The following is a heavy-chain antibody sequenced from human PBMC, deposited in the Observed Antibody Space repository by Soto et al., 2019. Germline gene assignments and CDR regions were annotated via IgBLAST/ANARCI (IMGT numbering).Heavy chain of an antibody. V-gene: IGHV1-3*01. CDR3: ARDFSMVVMAPGY. CDR2: INAGNSDT. Sequence: ASVKVSCKASGYTFTSYAMHWVRQAPGQRLEWMGWINAGNSDTKYSQKFQGRVTITSDTSASTAYMELSSLRSEDTAVDYCARDFSMVVMAPGYWGQGTLVTVSS. CDR1: GYTFTSYA. D-gene: IGHD3-22*01. J-gene: IGHJ4*02.